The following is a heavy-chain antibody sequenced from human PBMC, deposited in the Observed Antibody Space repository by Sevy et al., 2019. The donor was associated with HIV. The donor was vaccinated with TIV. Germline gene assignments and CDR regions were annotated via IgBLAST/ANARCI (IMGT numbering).Heavy chain of an antibody. CDR2: TRNKADCYTT. Sequence: GGSLRLSCVASGFTFSDHYMEWVRQAPGKGLEWVGRTRNKADCYTTEDAASVKGRFTISRGESKNSLYVQMNSLKAEDTAVYYCATHAGIAAAGRVFDYWGQGTLVTVSS. CDR1: GFTFSDHY. D-gene: IGHD6-13*01. CDR3: ATHAGIAAAGRVFDY. J-gene: IGHJ4*02. V-gene: IGHV3-72*01.